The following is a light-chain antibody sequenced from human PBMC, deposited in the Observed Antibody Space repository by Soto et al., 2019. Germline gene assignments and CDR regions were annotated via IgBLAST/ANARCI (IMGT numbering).Light chain of an antibody. Sequence: QSALTQPPSASGYPGQSVTISCTGTSSDVGGYNYVSWYQQHPGKAPKLMIYEVSKRPSGVPDRFSGSKAGNTASLTVSGLQAEDDADYYGSSYAGSNNLVFGGGTKLNVL. CDR1: SSDVGGYNY. CDR2: EVS. J-gene: IGLJ2*01. CDR3: SSYAGSNNLV. V-gene: IGLV2-8*01.